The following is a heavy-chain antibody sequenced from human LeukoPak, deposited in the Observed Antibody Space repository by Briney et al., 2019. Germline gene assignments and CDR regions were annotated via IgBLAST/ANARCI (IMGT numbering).Heavy chain of an antibody. Sequence: GGSLRLSCAASGFTFDDYAMHWVRQAPGKGLEWVSGISWNSGSIGYADSVKGRFTISRDNAKNSLYLQMNSLRAEDTALYYCAQTNSGSYYGGSDYWGQGTLVTVSS. CDR2: ISWNSGSI. D-gene: IGHD1-26*01. CDR1: GFTFDDYA. J-gene: IGHJ4*02. V-gene: IGHV3-9*01. CDR3: AQTNSGSYYGGSDY.